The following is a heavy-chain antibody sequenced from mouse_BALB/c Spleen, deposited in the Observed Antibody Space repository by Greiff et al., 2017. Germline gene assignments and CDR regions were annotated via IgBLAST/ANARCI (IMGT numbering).Heavy chain of an antibody. CDR1: GYAFSSSW. V-gene: IGHV1-82*01. Sequence: QVQLKESGPELVKPGASVKISCKASGYAFSSSWMNWVKQRPGQGLEWIGRIYPGDGDTNYNGKFKGKATLTADKSSSTAYMQLSSLTSVDSAVYFCARSGVITTVVAKGWYFDVWGAGTTVTVAS. CDR3: ARSGVITTVVAKGWYFDV. D-gene: IGHD1-1*01. CDR2: IYPGDGDT. J-gene: IGHJ1*01.